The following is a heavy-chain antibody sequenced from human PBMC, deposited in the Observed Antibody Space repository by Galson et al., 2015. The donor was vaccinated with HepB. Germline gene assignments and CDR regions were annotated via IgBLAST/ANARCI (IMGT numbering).Heavy chain of an antibody. CDR3: ARLNYASSWYGIDF. Sequence: SLRLSCAASGFTFSNYDMYWVRQTPGKGLEWVAVIGYDEKRNTYYADSVHGQFTISRDNSRNTLFLQLNSLRAGDTAVYYCARLNYASSWYGIDFWGQGTLVTVSS. D-gene: IGHD6-13*01. CDR1: GFTFSNYD. V-gene: IGHV3-33*01. J-gene: IGHJ4*02. CDR2: IGYDEKRNT.